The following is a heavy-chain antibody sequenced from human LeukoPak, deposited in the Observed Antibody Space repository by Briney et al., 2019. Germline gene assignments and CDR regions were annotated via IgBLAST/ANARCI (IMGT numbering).Heavy chain of an antibody. CDR2: IIPIFGTA. Sequence: SVKVSCKASGGTFSSYAISWVRQAPGQGLEWMGGIIPIFGTANYAQKFQGRVTITADESTSTAYMELSSLRSEDTAVYYCARGLSSTSLETPGYYYYMDVWGKGTTVTVSS. J-gene: IGHJ6*03. D-gene: IGHD2-2*01. CDR1: GGTFSSYA. CDR3: ARGLSSTSLETPGYYYYMDV. V-gene: IGHV1-69*13.